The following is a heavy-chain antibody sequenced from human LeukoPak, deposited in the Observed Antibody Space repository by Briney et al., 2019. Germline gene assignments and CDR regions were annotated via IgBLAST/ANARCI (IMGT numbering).Heavy chain of an antibody. CDR1: GYTLTELS. D-gene: IGHD6-13*01. CDR2: FDPEDGET. Sequence: ASVKVSCKVSGYTLTELSMHWVRQAPGKGLEWMGGFDPEDGETIYAQKFQGRVTMTTDTSTSTAYMELRSLRSDDTAVYYCVRDAAAAGVDPWGQGTLVTVSS. V-gene: IGHV1-24*01. CDR3: VRDAAAAGVDP. J-gene: IGHJ5*02.